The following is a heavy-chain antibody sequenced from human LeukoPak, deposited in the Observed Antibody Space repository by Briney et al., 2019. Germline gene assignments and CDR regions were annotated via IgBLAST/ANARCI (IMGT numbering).Heavy chain of an antibody. V-gene: IGHV3-23*01. Sequence: PGGTLRLSCAASGFTFSSYGMSWFRQAPGKGLEWVSTVSGSGSGTYYADSVKGRFTISRDNSKNTLYLQMNSLRAEDTAVYYCARRDYYDSSGYRLDYWGQGTLVTVSS. CDR3: ARRDYYDSSGYRLDY. D-gene: IGHD3-22*01. CDR2: VSGSGSGT. CDR1: GFTFSSYG. J-gene: IGHJ4*02.